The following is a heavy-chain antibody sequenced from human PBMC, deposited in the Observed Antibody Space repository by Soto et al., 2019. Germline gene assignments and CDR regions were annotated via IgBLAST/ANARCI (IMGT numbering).Heavy chain of an antibody. J-gene: IGHJ4*02. CDR3: ARTAPMDAGDKYYYDF. D-gene: IGHD3-16*01. CDR2: IIPFFGTA. V-gene: IGHV1-69*01. Sequence: QVQLVQSGAEVREPGSSVKVSCKASGGSFSTFGISWVRQAPGQGLEWMGGIIPFFGTAEYSQKFEDRITITADESTNTVYMDLRSLTSEETAIYYCARTAPMDAGDKYYYDFWGQGALVTVSS. CDR1: GGSFSTFG.